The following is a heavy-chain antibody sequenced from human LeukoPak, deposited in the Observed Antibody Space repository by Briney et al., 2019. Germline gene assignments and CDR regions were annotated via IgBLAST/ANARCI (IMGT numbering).Heavy chain of an antibody. CDR1: GGSISSYY. CDR2: IYYSGST. D-gene: IGHD3-22*01. J-gene: IGHJ4*02. V-gene: IGHV4-59*01. Sequence: SETLSLTCTVSGGSISSYYWSWIRQPPGKGLEWIGYIYYSGSTNYNPSLKSRVTISVDTSKNQFSLKLSSVTAADTAVYYCARSPLDSSGYSTSYDYWGQGTLVTVSS. CDR3: ARSPLDSSGYSTSYDY.